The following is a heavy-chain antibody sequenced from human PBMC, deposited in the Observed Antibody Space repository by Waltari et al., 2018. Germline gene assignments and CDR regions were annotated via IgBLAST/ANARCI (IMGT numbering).Heavy chain of an antibody. J-gene: IGHJ4*02. CDR1: GDSMSTSDY. V-gene: IGHV4-4*02. CDR3: ARDRGRGLYLDT. CDR2: VRGDGKT. D-gene: IGHD1-1*01. Sequence: QLQLQESVPGLVKPSGTLSLICAVSGDSMSTSDYWSWVRQPPGKGLEWIGQVRGDGKTNYNPSFASRVTMSLDTSTYHFALKLTSATAADTALYYCARDRGRGLYLDTWGQGTLVTVSP.